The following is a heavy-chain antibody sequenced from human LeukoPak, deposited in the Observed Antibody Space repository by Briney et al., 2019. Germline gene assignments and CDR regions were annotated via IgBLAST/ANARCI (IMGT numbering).Heavy chain of an antibody. V-gene: IGHV3-21*01. D-gene: IGHD3-22*01. CDR2: ISSSSSYI. CDR3: ARDTLRYYDSSGYFQH. CDR1: GFTFSSYV. Sequence: GGSLRLSCAASGFTFSSYVMTWVRQAPGKGLEWVSCISSSSSYIYYADSVKGRFTISRDNAENSLYLQMNSLRAEDTAVYYCARDTLRYYDSSGYFQHWGQGTLVTVSS. J-gene: IGHJ1*01.